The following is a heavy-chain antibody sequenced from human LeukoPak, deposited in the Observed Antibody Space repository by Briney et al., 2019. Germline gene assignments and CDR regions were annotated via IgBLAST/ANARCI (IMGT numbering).Heavy chain of an antibody. CDR1: GFIFEDYG. CDR2: ITSSGAAT. J-gene: IGHJ4*02. CDR3: AKDRPNYYGSNGHYYKLNGDC. V-gene: IGHV3-23*01. D-gene: IGHD3-22*01. Sequence: GGSLRLSCAPSGFIFEDYGMHWVRQAPGKGLEWVSSITSSGAATYYADSVKGRFTISRDNSDNTLYLQMNSLRAEDTAVYYCAKDRPNYYGSNGHYYKLNGDCWGQGTLVTVSS.